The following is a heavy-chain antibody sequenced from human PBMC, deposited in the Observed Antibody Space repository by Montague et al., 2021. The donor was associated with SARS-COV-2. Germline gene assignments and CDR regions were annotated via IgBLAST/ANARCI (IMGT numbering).Heavy chain of an antibody. D-gene: IGHD3-10*01. V-gene: IGHV4-39*01. Sequence: SETLSLTCTVSGGSMMSPSFHWDWIRQAPGKGLEWIGSIYYGGTTCFNPSLRSRVTLSVDTPRSQFSLELSSVTAADTAVYYCASSYYYGSGTYVYNYYMDVWGKGTTVTVSS. J-gene: IGHJ6*03. CDR3: ASSYYYGSGTYVYNYYMDV. CDR2: IYYGGTT. CDR1: GGSMMSPSFH.